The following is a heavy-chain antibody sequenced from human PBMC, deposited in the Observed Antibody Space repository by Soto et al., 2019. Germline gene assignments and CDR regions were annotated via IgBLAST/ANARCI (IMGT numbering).Heavy chain of an antibody. CDR2: IYYSGST. V-gene: IGHV4-59*01. CDR3: GRVGWKPPSIAAAGTTYGRDV. J-gene: IGHJ6*02. CDR1: GGSISSYY. D-gene: IGHD6-13*01. Sequence: QVQLQESGPGLVKPSETLSFTCTVSGGSISSYYWSWIRQPPGKGLEWIGHIYYSGSTSYNPSLKSRVPIPVDTSKNQFSLKLSSVTAADTAVYYCGRVGWKPPSIAAAGTTYGRDVWGQGTTVTVSS.